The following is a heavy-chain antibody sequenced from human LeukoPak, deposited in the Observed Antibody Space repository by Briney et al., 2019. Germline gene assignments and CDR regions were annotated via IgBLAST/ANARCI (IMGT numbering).Heavy chain of an antibody. CDR1: GFTFSSYS. CDR3: ARGLAVAGSSWFDP. V-gene: IGHV3-21*01. D-gene: IGHD6-19*01. J-gene: IGHJ5*02. Sequence: GGSLRLSCAASGFTFSSYSMNWVRQAPGKGLEWVSSISSSSSYIYYADSVKGRFTISRDNAKNTLYLQLDSLRAEDTAVYYCARGLAVAGSSWFDPWGQGTLVSVSS. CDR2: ISSSSSYI.